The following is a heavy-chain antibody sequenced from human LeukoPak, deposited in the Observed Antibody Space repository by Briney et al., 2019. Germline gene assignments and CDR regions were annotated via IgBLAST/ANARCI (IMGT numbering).Heavy chain of an antibody. V-gene: IGHV3-23*01. CDR1: GFTFSNHA. J-gene: IGHJ3*02. CDR2: ITNSGGGT. CDR3: AKARAFDI. Sequence: GGSLRLSCVASGFTFSNHAMSWVRQAPGKGLEWVSVITNSGGGTYHADSVRGRFTISRDNSRNTLYLQMNSLRADDTAVYYCAKARAFDIWGQGTMVTVSS.